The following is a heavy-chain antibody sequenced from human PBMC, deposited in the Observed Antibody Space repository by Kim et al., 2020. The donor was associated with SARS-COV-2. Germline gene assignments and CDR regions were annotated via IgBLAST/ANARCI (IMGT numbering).Heavy chain of an antibody. J-gene: IGHJ6*03. Sequence: SGPTLVNPTQTLTLTCTFSGFSLSTSGMCVSWIRQSPGKALEWLARIDWDDDRYYNKSLKTRLTISKDTSKNQVVLIMTNMDPVDTATYYCARLRGTGTTGTRSYRYYMDVWGKGTMVTVSS. CDR3: ARLRGTGTTGTRSYRYYMDV. V-gene: IGHV2-70*11. CDR1: GFSLSTSGMC. CDR2: IDWDDDR. D-gene: IGHD1-7*01.